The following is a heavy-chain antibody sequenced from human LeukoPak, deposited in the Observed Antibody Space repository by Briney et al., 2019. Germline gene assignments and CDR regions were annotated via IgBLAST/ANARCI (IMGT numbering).Heavy chain of an antibody. CDR3: ARGPLDYGDLMFDY. CDR2: INPNSGGT. CDR1: GYTFTGYY. V-gene: IGHV1-2*02. Sequence: ASVKVSCKASGYTFTGYYMHWVRQAPGQGLEWMGWINPNSGGTNYAQKFQGRVTMTRDTSISTAYMELSRLRSDDTAVYFCARGPLDYGDLMFDYWGQGTLVTVSS. J-gene: IGHJ4*02. D-gene: IGHD4-17*01.